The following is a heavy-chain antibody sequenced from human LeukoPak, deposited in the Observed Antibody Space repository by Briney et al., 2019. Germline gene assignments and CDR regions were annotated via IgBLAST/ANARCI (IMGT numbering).Heavy chain of an antibody. D-gene: IGHD2-2*01. CDR1: GFTFSDYY. Sequence: GGSLRLSCAASGFTFSDYYMSWIRQAPGKGLEWVSYISSSGSTIYYADSVKGRFTISRDNAKNSLYLQMNSLRAEDTAVYYCARGDYFHSSTSFWYYFDYWGQGTLVTVSS. J-gene: IGHJ4*02. CDR2: ISSSGSTI. V-gene: IGHV3-11*04. CDR3: ARGDYFHSSTSFWYYFDY.